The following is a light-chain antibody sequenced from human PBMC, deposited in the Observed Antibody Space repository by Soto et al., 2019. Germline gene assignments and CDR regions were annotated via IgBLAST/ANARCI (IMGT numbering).Light chain of an antibody. CDR2: GAS. CDR3: QQYNKWLYT. V-gene: IGKV3-15*01. CDR1: QSVSGS. Sequence: EIEMTQSPATLSVSPGERATLSCRASQSVSGSLAWYQQKPGQAPRLLFYGASTRATGVPARFSGSGSGTEFTLTISSLQSEDFAVYYCQQYNKWLYTFGQGTKVDIK. J-gene: IGKJ2*01.